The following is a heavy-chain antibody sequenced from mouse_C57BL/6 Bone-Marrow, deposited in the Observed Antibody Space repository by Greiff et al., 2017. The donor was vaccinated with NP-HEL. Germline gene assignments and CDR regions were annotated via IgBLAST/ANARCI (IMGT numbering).Heavy chain of an antibody. V-gene: IGHV7-1*01. CDR1: GFTFSDFY. CDR3: ARDGRGMTMDY. Sequence: VQLMESGGGLVQSGRSLRLSCATSGFTFSDFYMEWVRQAPGTGLEWIAASRNKANAYTTEYSASVKGRFIVSRDTSQSSLYSQMNALRAEDTAIYYCARDGRGMTMDYWGQGTSVTVSS. J-gene: IGHJ4*01. CDR2: SRNKANAYTT.